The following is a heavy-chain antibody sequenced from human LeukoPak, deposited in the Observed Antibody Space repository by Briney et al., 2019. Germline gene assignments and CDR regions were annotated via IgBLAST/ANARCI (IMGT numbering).Heavy chain of an antibody. V-gene: IGHV1-69*01. CDR3: ATRYPYYYDSSGYYPPGDY. D-gene: IGHD3-22*01. Sequence: VASVKVSCKASGGTFSSYAISWVRQAPGQGLEWMGGIIPIFGTANYAQKFQGRVTITADESTSTAYMELSSLRSEDTAVYYCATRYPYYYDSSGYYPPGDYWGQGTLVTVSS. CDR1: GGTFSSYA. CDR2: IIPIFGTA. J-gene: IGHJ4*02.